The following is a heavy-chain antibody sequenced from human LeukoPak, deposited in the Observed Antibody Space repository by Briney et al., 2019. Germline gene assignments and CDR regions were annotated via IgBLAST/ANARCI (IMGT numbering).Heavy chain of an antibody. CDR2: ISGSGGST. CDR1: GSTFSSYA. V-gene: IGHV3-23*01. J-gene: IGHJ4*02. Sequence: GGSLRLSCAASGSTFSSYAMSWVRQAPGKGLEWVSAISGSGGSTYYADSVKGRFTISRDSSKNTLYLQMNSLRAEDTAVYYCAKDRQSGTYYYDSSGYYDYWGQGTLVTVSS. D-gene: IGHD3-22*01. CDR3: AKDRQSGTYYYDSSGYYDY.